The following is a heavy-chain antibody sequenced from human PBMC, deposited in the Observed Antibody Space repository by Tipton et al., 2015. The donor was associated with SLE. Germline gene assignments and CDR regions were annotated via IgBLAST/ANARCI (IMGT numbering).Heavy chain of an antibody. D-gene: IGHD3-16*01. J-gene: IGHJ4*02. Sequence: GSLRLSCAASGFSFGDYAMSWVRQAPGKGLEWVSGISDSGDNIYYADSVKGRFTISRDNSENTLYLQMHSLRVEDTAVYYCAKDRWTNHYYAPFDYWGQGTLVTVSS. CDR3: AKDRWTNHYYAPFDY. CDR2: ISDSGDNI. V-gene: IGHV3-23*01. CDR1: GFSFGDYA.